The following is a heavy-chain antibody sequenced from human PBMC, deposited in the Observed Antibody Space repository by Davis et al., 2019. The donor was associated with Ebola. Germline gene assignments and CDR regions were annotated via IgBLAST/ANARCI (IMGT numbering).Heavy chain of an antibody. V-gene: IGHV3-11*01. CDR3: ARGGSRLLEWTL. Sequence: GESLKISCAASGFTLSDYYMSWIRQAPGKGLEWVSSIRSSDTTIYYSDPVKGRFTVSRDNAKNSLYLQMNSLRAEDTAVYYCARGGSRLLEWTLWGQGAMVTVSS. D-gene: IGHD3-3*01. CDR2: IRSSDTTI. CDR1: GFTLSDYY. J-gene: IGHJ3*01.